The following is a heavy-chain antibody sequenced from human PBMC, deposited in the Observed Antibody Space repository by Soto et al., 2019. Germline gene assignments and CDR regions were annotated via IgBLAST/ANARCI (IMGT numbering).Heavy chain of an antibody. D-gene: IGHD1-26*01. CDR3: ARRGVANSRDAFDI. V-gene: IGHV1-69*01. J-gene: IGHJ3*02. Sequence: QVQLVQSGAEVKKPGTSVKVSCEVSGGTFSNYAITWVRQAPGQGLAWLGGAIPVYGSTNYAQKFQGRVTITAGESATTTCMELSSLRSDDTAVYYCARRGVANSRDAFDIWGQGTLVTVS. CDR1: GGTFSNYA. CDR2: AIPVYGST.